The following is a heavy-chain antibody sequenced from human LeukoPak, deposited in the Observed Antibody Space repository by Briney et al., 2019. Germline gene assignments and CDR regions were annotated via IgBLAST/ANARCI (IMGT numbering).Heavy chain of an antibody. CDR2: IYYGGST. CDR3: AGGRCYREPHLGT. D-gene: IGHD3-16*01. CDR1: GGTISSYY. Sequence: NPSESLTLSCTASGGTISSYYMSWIRQAPGKGLEWMGFIYYGGSTNYYASLKSRVTISGDTSKNKFSLQLINLPTADTAVYYCAGGRCYREPHLGTWGQGTLVTVSS. V-gene: IGHV4-59*01. J-gene: IGHJ5*02.